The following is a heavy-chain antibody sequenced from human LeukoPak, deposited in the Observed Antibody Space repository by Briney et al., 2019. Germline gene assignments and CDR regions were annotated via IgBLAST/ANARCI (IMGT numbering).Heavy chain of an antibody. CDR3: AKILPGTWNAFDI. CDR1: GFTVSSYA. J-gene: IGHJ3*02. V-gene: IGHV3-23*01. Sequence: PGGSLRLSCAASGFTVSSYAMSWVRQPPGKGLAWVSAISGSGGSTYYADSVKGRFTISRDNSKNTLYLQMNSLRAEDTAVYYCAKILPGTWNAFDIWGQGTMVTVSS. CDR2: ISGSGGST. D-gene: IGHD3-9*01.